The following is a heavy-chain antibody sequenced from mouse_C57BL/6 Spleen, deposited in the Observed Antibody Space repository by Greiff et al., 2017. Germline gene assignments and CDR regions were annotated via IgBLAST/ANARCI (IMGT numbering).Heavy chain of an antibody. D-gene: IGHD2-5*01. CDR1: GYTFTSYW. Sequence: VQLQQPGAELVKPGASVKVSCKASGYTFTSYWMHWVKQRPGQGLEWIGRIHPSDSDTNYNQKFKGKATLTVDKSSSTAYMQLSSLASEDSAVYDFAILYYSNYCYYAMDYWGQGTSVTVSS. CDR2: IHPSDSDT. J-gene: IGHJ4*01. CDR3: AILYYSNYCYYAMDY. V-gene: IGHV1-74*01.